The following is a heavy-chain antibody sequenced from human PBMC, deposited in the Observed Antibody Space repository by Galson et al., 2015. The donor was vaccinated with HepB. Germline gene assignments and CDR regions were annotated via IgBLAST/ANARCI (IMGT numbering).Heavy chain of an antibody. CDR3: ARGVTQWYFEL. Sequence: ETLSLTCIVSGGSISSYHWNWIRQPPGKGLEWIAYIYYSGSTNYNPSLKSRVTISVDTSKNQFSLKLSSVTAADTAVYYCARGVTQWYFELWGRGTLVTVSS. CDR1: GGSISSYH. J-gene: IGHJ2*01. CDR2: IYYSGST. V-gene: IGHV4-59*01.